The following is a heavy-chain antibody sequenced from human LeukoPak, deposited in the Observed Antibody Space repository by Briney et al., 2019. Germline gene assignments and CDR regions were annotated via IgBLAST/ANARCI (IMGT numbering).Heavy chain of an antibody. J-gene: IGHJ3*02. Sequence: SETLSLTCAVSGGSISSSNWWSWVRQPPGKGLEWIGEIYHSGSTNYNPSLKSRVTISVDKSKNQFPLKLSSVTAADTAVYYCARGYYYDSSGYYYVRNDAFDIWGQGTMVTVSS. CDR1: GGSISSSNW. CDR2: IYHSGST. CDR3: ARGYYYDSSGYYYVRNDAFDI. V-gene: IGHV4-4*02. D-gene: IGHD3-22*01.